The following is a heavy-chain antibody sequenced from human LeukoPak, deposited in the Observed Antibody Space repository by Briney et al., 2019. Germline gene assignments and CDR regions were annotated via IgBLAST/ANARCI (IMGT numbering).Heavy chain of an antibody. CDR2: ISSSSSYI. CDR3: ARDIMEAVTTRQYYFDY. Sequence: GGSLRLSCAASGFTFSSYSMNWVRQAPGKGLEWVSSISSSSSYIYYADSVKGRFTISRDNAKNSLYLQMNGLRAEDTAVYYCARDIMEAVTTRQYYFDYWGQGTLSPSPQ. V-gene: IGHV3-21*01. CDR1: GFTFSSYS. J-gene: IGHJ4*02. D-gene: IGHD4-11*01.